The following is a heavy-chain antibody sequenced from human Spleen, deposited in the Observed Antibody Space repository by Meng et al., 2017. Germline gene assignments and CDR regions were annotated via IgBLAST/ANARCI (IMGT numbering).Heavy chain of an antibody. CDR3: VRNEGYSFGA. CDR2: ISQGSGRT. D-gene: IGHD2-21*01. J-gene: IGHJ5*02. CDR1: GDSISSRDW. Sequence: QVQWQGPGPGWVKPSGTLSLTCAVSGDSISSRDWWSWVRQPPGKGLEWIGEISQGSGRTNYNPSLKSRVTISLDKSKNQFSLNVNSVTAADTAVYYCVRNEGYSFGAWGQGTLVPSPQ. V-gene: IGHV4-4*02.